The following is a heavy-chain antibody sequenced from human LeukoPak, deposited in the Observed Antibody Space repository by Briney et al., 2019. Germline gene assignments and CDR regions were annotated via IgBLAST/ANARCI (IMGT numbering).Heavy chain of an antibody. D-gene: IGHD3-10*01. CDR1: GFTVSSNY. J-gene: IGHJ4*02. CDR3: AKDLYYYGSGNYIDY. Sequence: GGSLRLSCAASGFTVSSNYMSWVRQAPGKGLEWVSAISGSGGSRYSADSVKGRFTISRDNSKNTLYLQMNSLRAEGTAIYYCAKDLYYYGSGNYIDYWGQGTLVTVSS. CDR2: ISGSGGSR. V-gene: IGHV3-23*01.